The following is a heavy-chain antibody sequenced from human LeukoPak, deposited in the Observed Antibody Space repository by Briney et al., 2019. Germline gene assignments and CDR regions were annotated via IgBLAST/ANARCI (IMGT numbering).Heavy chain of an antibody. J-gene: IGHJ1*01. D-gene: IGHD5-12*01. CDR2: IYYSGST. Sequence: SETLPLTCTVSGGSISSSSYYWGWIRQPPGKGLEWIGSIYYSGSTYYNPSLKSRVTVSVDTSKNQFSLKLSSVTAADTAVYYCARLGLVAMEYFQHWGQGTLVTVSS. CDR3: ARLGLVAMEYFQH. V-gene: IGHV4-39*01. CDR1: GGSISSSSYY.